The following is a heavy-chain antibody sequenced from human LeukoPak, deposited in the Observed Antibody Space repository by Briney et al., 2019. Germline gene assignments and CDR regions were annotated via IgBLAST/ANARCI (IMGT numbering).Heavy chain of an antibody. CDR2: ISSSSSYI. CDR3: ARAWFGELDENWFDP. Sequence: GGSLRLSCAASGFTFSSYSMNWVRQAPGKGLEWVSSISSSSSYIYYADSVKGRFTISRDNAKNSLYLQMNSLRAEDTAVYYCARAWFGELDENWFDPWGQGTLVAVSS. V-gene: IGHV3-21*01. J-gene: IGHJ5*02. CDR1: GFTFSSYS. D-gene: IGHD3-10*01.